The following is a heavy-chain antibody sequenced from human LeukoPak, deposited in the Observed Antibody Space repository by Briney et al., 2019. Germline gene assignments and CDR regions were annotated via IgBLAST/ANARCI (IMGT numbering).Heavy chain of an antibody. V-gene: IGHV4-39*01. CDR2: IYYSGST. Sequence: KASETLSLTCTVSGVSISSSSYYWGWIRQPPGKGLGWIGSIYYSGSTYYNPSLKSRVTISVDTSKNQFSLKLSSVTAADTAVYYCACRTAMVFDYWGQGTLVTVSS. CDR3: ACRTAMVFDY. D-gene: IGHD5-18*01. J-gene: IGHJ4*02. CDR1: GVSISSSSYY.